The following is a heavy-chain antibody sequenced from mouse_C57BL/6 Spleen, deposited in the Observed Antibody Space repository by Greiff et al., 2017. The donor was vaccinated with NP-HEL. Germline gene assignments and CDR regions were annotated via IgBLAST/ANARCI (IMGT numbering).Heavy chain of an antibody. J-gene: IGHJ2*01. Sequence: VKRQEAGPGLVQPSQSLSITCTVSGFSLTSYGVHWVRQPPGKGLEWLGVIWSGGSTDYNAAFISRLSISKDNSKSQVFFKMTSQEADDTAIYYCAKMRRGGYFDYWGQGTTLTVSS. CDR1: GFSLTSYG. CDR2: IWSGGST. V-gene: IGHV2-4*01. CDR3: AKMRRGGYFDY.